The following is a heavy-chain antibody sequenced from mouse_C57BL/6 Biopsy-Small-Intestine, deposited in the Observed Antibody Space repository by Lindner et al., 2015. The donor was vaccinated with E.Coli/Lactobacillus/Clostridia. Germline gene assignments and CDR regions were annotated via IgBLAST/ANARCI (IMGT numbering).Heavy chain of an antibody. CDR2: ISSGGSYT. CDR3: ATYYNTPRDVMDY. CDR1: GFTFSSYG. Sequence: VQLQESGGDLVKPGGSLKLSCAASGFTFSSYGMSWVRQTPDKRLEWVATISSGGSYTYYPDSVKGRFTISRDSAKNTLYLQMSSLKSEDTAMYYCATYYNTPRDVMDYWGQGTSVTVSS. J-gene: IGHJ4*01. D-gene: IGHD2-12*01. V-gene: IGHV5-6*01.